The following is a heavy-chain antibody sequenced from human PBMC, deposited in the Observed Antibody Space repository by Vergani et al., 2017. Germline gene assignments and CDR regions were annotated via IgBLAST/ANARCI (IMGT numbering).Heavy chain of an antibody. D-gene: IGHD3-16*01. Sequence: QVQLVQSGAEVKKPGASVKVSCKASGYTFTSYGISWVRQAPGQGLEWMGWISAYNGNTTYAQKFQGRVTMTTDTSTSTAYMELRSLRSDDTAVYYCARDRDMITVGGLYYFDYWGQGTLVTVSS. CDR1: GYTFTSYG. V-gene: IGHV1-18*01. CDR3: ARDRDMITVGGLYYFDY. CDR2: ISAYNGNT. J-gene: IGHJ4*02.